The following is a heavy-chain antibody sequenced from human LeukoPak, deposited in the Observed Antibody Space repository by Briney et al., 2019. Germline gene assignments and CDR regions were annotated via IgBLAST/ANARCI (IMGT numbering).Heavy chain of an antibody. J-gene: IGHJ4*02. Sequence: SETLSLTCIVSGGSISSTNYYWGWIRQPPGKGLEWIGSIYYSGGTYYNPSLMSRVTISVDTSKNQFSLKLSSVTAADTAVYYCAREGSGWYFDYWGQGTLVTVSS. V-gene: IGHV4-39*07. D-gene: IGHD6-19*01. CDR3: AREGSGWYFDY. CDR1: GGSISSTNYY. CDR2: IYYSGGT.